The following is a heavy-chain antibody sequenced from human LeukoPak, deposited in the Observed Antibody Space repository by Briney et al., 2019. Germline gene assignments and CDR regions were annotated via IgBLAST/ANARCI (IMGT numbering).Heavy chain of an antibody. CDR3: AKDSPVNYDILTGYIDY. V-gene: IGHV3-30*02. Sequence: GGSLRLSCTASGITFSSYGMHWVRQAPGKGLEWVAFIRYDGSYKYYADSVKGRFTISRDNSKNTLYLQMNSLGADDTAVYYCAKDSPVNYDILTGYIDYWGQGTLVTVSS. CDR2: IRYDGSYK. D-gene: IGHD3-9*01. CDR1: GITFSSYG. J-gene: IGHJ4*02.